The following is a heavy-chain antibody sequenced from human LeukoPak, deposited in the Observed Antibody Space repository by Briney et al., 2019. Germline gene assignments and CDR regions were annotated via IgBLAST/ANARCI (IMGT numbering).Heavy chain of an antibody. Sequence: QPRGSLRLSCAASGFTFSTYGMHWVRQTPGKGLEWVAFIRYDGSSEYYGDSVKGRFTISRDNSKNTLYLQMNSLRAEDTAVYFCARDDVDSNYSCGQEGLVTVSS. V-gene: IGHV3-30*02. J-gene: IGHJ5*02. CDR3: ARDDVDSNYS. D-gene: IGHD4-11*01. CDR2: IRYDGSSE. CDR1: GFTFSTYG.